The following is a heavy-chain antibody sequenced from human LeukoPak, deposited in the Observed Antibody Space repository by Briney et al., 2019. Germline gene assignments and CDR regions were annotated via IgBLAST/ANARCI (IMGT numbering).Heavy chain of an antibody. CDR1: GFTFSSYG. CDR3: AKDQGDNGYDSSGYYYT. V-gene: IGHV3-30*02. CDR2: IRYDGSNK. J-gene: IGHJ5*02. Sequence: PGGSLRLSCAASGFTFSSYGMHWVRQAPGKGLGWVAFIRYDGSNKYYADSVKGRFTISRDNSKNTLYLQMNSLRAEDTAVYYCAKDQGDNGYDSSGYYYTWGQGTLVTVSS. D-gene: IGHD3-22*01.